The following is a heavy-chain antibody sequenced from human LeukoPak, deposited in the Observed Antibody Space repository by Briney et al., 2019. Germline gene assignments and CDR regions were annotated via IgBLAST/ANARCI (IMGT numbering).Heavy chain of an antibody. J-gene: IGHJ4*02. Sequence: GASVKVSCKASGYTFTSYDINWVRQATGQGLEWMGIINPSGGSTSYAQKFQGRVTMTRDTSTSTVYMELSSLRSEDTAVYYCARVGIAAAGYYFDYWGQGTLVTVSS. CDR3: ARVGIAAAGYYFDY. V-gene: IGHV1-46*01. CDR1: GYTFTSYD. CDR2: INPSGGST. D-gene: IGHD6-13*01.